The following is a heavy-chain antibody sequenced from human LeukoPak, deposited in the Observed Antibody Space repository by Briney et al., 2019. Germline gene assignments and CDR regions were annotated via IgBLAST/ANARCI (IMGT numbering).Heavy chain of an antibody. CDR3: ARYSGYERGGNFDY. J-gene: IGHJ4*02. Sequence: GASVKVSCKASGYAFTGYYMHWVRQAPGQGLEWMGRINPNSGGTNYAQKFQGRVTMTRDTSISTAYMELSRLRSDDAAVYYCARYSGYERGGNFDYWGQGTLVTVSS. D-gene: IGHD5-12*01. V-gene: IGHV1-2*06. CDR2: INPNSGGT. CDR1: GYAFTGYY.